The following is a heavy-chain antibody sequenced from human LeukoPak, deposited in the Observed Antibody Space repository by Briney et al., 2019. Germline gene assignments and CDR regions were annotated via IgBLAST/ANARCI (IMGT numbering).Heavy chain of an antibody. CDR1: GFTFSTYW. CDR2: IKQDGSEK. V-gene: IGHV3-7*05. Sequence: PGGSLRLSCAASGFTFSTYWMSWVRQAPGRGLEWVANIKQDGSEKHYVDSVKGRFTIPRDNAKNSLYLQMNSLRAEDTAVYYCARLRAFDVWGQGTMVTVSS. J-gene: IGHJ3*01. CDR3: ARLRAFDV.